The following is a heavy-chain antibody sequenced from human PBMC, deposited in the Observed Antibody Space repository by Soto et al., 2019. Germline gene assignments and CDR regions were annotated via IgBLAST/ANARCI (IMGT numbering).Heavy chain of an antibody. V-gene: IGHV1-3*01. D-gene: IGHD3-10*01. Sequence: QVQLVQSGAEVKKPGASVKVSCKASGYTFSNYLLHWVRQAPGQRLEWMGWINAGNGNTKYSQKFQGRVTLTRDTSASTAYMELSGLRSEDTAVYCCASPSYGSGNFSWGQGTLVTVSS. CDR3: ASPSYGSGNFS. J-gene: IGHJ5*02. CDR2: INAGNGNT. CDR1: GYTFSNYL.